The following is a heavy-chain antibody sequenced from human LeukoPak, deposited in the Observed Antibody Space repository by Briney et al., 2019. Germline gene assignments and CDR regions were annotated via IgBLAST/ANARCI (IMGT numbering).Heavy chain of an antibody. CDR1: GGTFSSYA. CDR3: AREVAPLYGSGVHLYYYYGMDV. D-gene: IGHD3-10*01. V-gene: IGHV1-69*13. CDR2: IIPIFGTA. J-gene: IGHJ6*02. Sequence: ASVKVSCKASGGTFSSYAISWVRQAPGQGLEWMGGIIPIFGTANYAQKFQGRVTITADESTSTAYMELSSLRSEDTAVYYCAREVAPLYGSGVHLYYYYGMDVWGQGTTVTVSS.